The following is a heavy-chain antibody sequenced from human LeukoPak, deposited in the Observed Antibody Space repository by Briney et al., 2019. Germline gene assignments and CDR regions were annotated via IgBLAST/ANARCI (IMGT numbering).Heavy chain of an antibody. Sequence: ASVKVSCKASGYTFTGYYMHWVRQAPGQGLEWMGRINPNSGGTNYAQKFQGRVTMTRDTSISTAYMELSRLRSDDTAVYYCAREYGYGRSYYYYYGMDVWGQGTTVTVYS. CDR2: INPNSGGT. CDR1: GYTFTGYY. J-gene: IGHJ6*02. D-gene: IGHD5-18*01. CDR3: AREYGYGRSYYYYYGMDV. V-gene: IGHV1-2*06.